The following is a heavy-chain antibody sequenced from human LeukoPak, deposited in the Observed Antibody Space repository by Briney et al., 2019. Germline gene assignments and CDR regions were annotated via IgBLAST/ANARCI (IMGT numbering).Heavy chain of an antibody. D-gene: IGHD3-10*01. CDR3: ARGDAGGLLTH. Sequence: PSETLSLTCTVSGYSISSGYYWGWIRQPPGKGLEWIGSIYHSGSTYYNPSLKSRVTISVDTSKNQFSLKLSSVTAADTAVYYCARGDAGGLLTHWGQGTLVTVSS. CDR1: GYSISSGYY. V-gene: IGHV4-38-2*02. CDR2: IYHSGST. J-gene: IGHJ4*02.